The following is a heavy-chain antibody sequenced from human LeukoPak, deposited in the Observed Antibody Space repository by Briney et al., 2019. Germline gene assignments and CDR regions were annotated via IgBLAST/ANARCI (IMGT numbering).Heavy chain of an antibody. D-gene: IGHD1-14*01. Sequence: PSETLSLTCTVSGGSFSGYSWNWIRQPPGKGLEWIAEINFTGSTDTGSTSYSPSLKSRVTISVDTSKNQLSLHLRSATAADTGVYFCARGFSGFWELDLWGQGTLVTVSS. V-gene: IGHV4-34*01. J-gene: IGHJ5*02. CDR2: INFTGSTDTGST. CDR3: ARGFSGFWELDL. CDR1: GGSFSGYS.